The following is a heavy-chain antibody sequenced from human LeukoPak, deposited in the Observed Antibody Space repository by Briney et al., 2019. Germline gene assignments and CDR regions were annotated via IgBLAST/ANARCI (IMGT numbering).Heavy chain of an antibody. Sequence: NSSETLSLTCTVSGGSIITYYWSWIRQPAGKGLEWIGRIYSSGRTSYNPSLKSRVTMSVDTSKNQFSLNLTSVTAADTAVYFCARAYGDLYFVYWGPGILVTVSS. CDR1: GGSIITYY. CDR2: IYSSGRT. D-gene: IGHD4-17*01. V-gene: IGHV4-4*07. J-gene: IGHJ4*02. CDR3: ARAYGDLYFVY.